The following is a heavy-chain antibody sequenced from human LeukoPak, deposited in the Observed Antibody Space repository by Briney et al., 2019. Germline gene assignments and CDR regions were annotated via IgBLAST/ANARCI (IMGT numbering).Heavy chain of an antibody. Sequence: GASVKVSCKASGGTFSSYAISWVRQAPGQGLEWMGGIIPIIGTTNYAQKFQGRVTITADESTSTAYMELSRLSSEDTGVYYCARDGCWYYYDSSGLRDAFDIWGQGTMVAVSS. V-gene: IGHV1-69*13. CDR2: IIPIIGTT. CDR1: GGTFSSYA. CDR3: ARDGCWYYYDSSGLRDAFDI. D-gene: IGHD3-22*01. J-gene: IGHJ3*02.